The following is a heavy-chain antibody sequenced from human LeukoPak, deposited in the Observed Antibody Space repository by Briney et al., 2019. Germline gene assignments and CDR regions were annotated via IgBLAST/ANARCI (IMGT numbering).Heavy chain of an antibody. CDR3: STEFYGSANFNF. J-gene: IGHJ4*02. CDR1: GFTFSDAW. CDR2: IKSNTFGGTT. D-gene: IGHD3-10*01. V-gene: IGHV3-15*01. Sequence: GGTLRLSCAGSGFTFSDAWMSWVRHPPGKGLEWVGHIKSNTFGGTTDYAAPVKGRFTISRDDSQNTLFLQMDSLKTEDTAVYFCSTEFYGSANFNFWGQGTLVTVSS.